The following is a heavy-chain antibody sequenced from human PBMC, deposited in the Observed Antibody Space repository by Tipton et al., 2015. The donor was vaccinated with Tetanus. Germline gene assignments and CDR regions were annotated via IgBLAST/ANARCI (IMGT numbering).Heavy chain of an antibody. CDR1: GGSISSGGYY. CDR3: ARDRYYDILTGYYGVGVDRLYGMDV. D-gene: IGHD3-9*01. V-gene: IGHV4-31*02. CDR2: IYYSGST. Sequence: RSLRLSCTVSGGSISSGGYYWSWIRQHPGKGLEWIGYIYYSGSTYYNPSLKSRVTISVDTSKNQFSLKLSSVTAADTAVYYCARDRYYDILTGYYGVGVDRLYGMDVWGQGTTVTVSS. J-gene: IGHJ6*02.